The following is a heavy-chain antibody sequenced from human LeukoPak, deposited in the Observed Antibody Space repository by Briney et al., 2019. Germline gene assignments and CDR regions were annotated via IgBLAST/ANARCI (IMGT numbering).Heavy chain of an antibody. V-gene: IGHV3-23*01. D-gene: IGHD3-22*01. CDR1: GFTFSSYA. CDR2: ITGSGGST. J-gene: IGHJ4*02. Sequence: GGSLRLSCAASGFTFSSYAMSWVRQAPGKGLEWVSAITGSGGSTYYADSVKGRFTISRDNSKNTLYLQMNSLRAEDTAVYYCAKAPPHSSGYFRAYYFDYWGQGTLVTVSS. CDR3: AKAPPHSSGYFRAYYFDY.